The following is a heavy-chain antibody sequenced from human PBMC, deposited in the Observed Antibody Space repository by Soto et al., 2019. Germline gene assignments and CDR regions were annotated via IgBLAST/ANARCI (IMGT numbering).Heavy chain of an antibody. Sequence: GASVKVSCKASGYTFTSYDINWVRQATGQGLEWMGWMKPNSGNTGYAQKFQGRVTMTRNTSISTAYMELSSLRSEDTAVYYCARDYGKSGYDYFDPWGQGTLVTVSS. CDR1: GYTFTSYD. V-gene: IGHV1-8*01. CDR2: MKPNSGNT. D-gene: IGHD3-22*01. J-gene: IGHJ5*02. CDR3: ARDYGKSGYDYFDP.